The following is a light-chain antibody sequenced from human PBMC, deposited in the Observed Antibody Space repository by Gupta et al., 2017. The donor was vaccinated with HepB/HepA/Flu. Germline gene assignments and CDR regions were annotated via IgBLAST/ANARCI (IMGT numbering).Light chain of an antibody. V-gene: IGKV3-15*01. Sequence: EIVMTQSPATLSVSLGDRVTLSCRASQSLSSNLAWYQKEPGQAHRLLIYGASTRATGIPDRFSGSGSGTEFTLTTSSRQSEDFAVYYCQQYHFWPPITFGQGTQLDLK. CDR1: QSLSSN. CDR2: GAS. J-gene: IGKJ5*01. CDR3: QQYHFWPPIT.